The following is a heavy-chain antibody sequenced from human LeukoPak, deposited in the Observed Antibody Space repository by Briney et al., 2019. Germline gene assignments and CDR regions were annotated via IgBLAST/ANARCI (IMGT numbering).Heavy chain of an antibody. V-gene: IGHV3-23*01. CDR3: ANPDSSGYVKFDY. CDR1: GFTFSSYA. CDR2: ISGSGGST. J-gene: IGHJ4*02. D-gene: IGHD3-22*01. Sequence: PGGSLRLSCAASGFTFSSYAISWVRQAPGKGLEWVSAISGSGGSTYYADSVKGRFTISRDNSKNTLYLQMNSLRAEDTAVYYCANPDSSGYVKFDYWGQGTLVTVSS.